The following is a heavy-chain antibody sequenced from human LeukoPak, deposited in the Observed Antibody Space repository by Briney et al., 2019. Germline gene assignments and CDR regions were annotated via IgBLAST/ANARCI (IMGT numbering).Heavy chain of an antibody. V-gene: IGHV4-61*02. Sequence: SETLSLTCTVSGRSISSGSYYWSWIRQPAGKGLEWIGRIYTSGSTNYNPSLRSRVTISVDTSKNQFSLKLSSVTAADTAVYYCARTSSGVSDGMDVWGQGATVTVSS. CDR2: IYTSGST. CDR1: GRSISSGSYY. J-gene: IGHJ6*02. CDR3: ARTSSGVSDGMDV. D-gene: IGHD3-22*01.